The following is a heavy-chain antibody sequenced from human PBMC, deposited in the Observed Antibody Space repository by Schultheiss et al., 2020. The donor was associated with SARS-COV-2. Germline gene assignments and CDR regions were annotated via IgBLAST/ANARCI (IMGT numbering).Heavy chain of an antibody. CDR1: GGSISSYY. CDR2: INHSGST. D-gene: IGHD2-15*01. V-gene: IGHV4-34*01. J-gene: IGHJ5*02. Sequence: SETLSLTCTVYGGSISSYYWSWIRQPPGKGLEWIGEINHSGSTNYNPSLKSRVTISVDTSKNQFSLKLSSVTAADTAVYYCARVVVAATLEWFDPWGQGTLVTVSS. CDR3: ARVVVAATLEWFDP.